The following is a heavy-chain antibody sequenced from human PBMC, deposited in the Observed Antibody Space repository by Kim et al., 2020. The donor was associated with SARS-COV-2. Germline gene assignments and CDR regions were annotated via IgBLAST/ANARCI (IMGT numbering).Heavy chain of an antibody. CDR2: INPNSGGT. CDR1: GYTFTGYY. CDR3: ARSARSITLGRRGLTMIVFGAFDI. D-gene: IGHD3-22*01. Sequence: ASVKVSCKASGYTFTGYYMHWVRQAPGQGLEWMGRINPNSGGTNYAQKFQGRVTMTRDTSISTAYMELSRLRSDDTAVYYCARSARSITLGRRGLTMIVFGAFDIWGQGTMVTVSS. J-gene: IGHJ3*02. V-gene: IGHV1-2*06.